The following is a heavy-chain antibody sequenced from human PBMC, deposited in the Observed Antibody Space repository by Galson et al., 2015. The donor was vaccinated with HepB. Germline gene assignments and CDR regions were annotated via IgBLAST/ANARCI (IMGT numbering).Heavy chain of an antibody. CDR1: GFAFSNYG. V-gene: IGHV3-33*01. CDR3: ARGISQYYYAMDV. Sequence: SLRLSCAVSGFAFSNYGIHWVRRAPGKGLEWVAVIWSDGSDKYYADSVMGRFTISRDNSKNTVYLQMNSLRAEDTAVYYCARGISQYYYAMDVWGQGTTVTVSS. J-gene: IGHJ6*02. CDR2: IWSDGSDK.